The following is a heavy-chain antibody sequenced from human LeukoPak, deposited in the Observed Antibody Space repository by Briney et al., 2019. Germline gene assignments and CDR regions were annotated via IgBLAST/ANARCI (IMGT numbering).Heavy chain of an antibody. CDR1: GFTFSSYS. D-gene: IGHD3-22*01. V-gene: IGHV3-21*01. CDR2: ISSSSSYI. J-gene: IGHJ4*02. Sequence: GGSLRLSCAASGFTFSSYSMNWVRQAPGKGLEWVSSISSSSSYIYYADSVKGRFTISRNNAKNSLYLQMNSLRAEDTAVYYCARGDRRYYYDSSGYYFDYWGQGTLVTVSS. CDR3: ARGDRRYYYDSSGYYFDY.